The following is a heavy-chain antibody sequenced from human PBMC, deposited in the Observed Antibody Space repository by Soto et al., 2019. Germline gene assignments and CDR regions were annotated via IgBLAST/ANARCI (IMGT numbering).Heavy chain of an antibody. V-gene: IGHV1-69*13. CDR2: IIPIFGTA. D-gene: IGHD3-3*01. Sequence: SVKVSCKASGGTLSSYAISWVREAPGQGLEWMGGIIPIFGTANYAQKFQGRVTITADESTSTAYMELSSLRSEDTAVYYCARGLPKITIFGVVIRPDFDYWGQGTLVTVSS. CDR1: GGTLSSYA. CDR3: ARGLPKITIFGVVIRPDFDY. J-gene: IGHJ4*02.